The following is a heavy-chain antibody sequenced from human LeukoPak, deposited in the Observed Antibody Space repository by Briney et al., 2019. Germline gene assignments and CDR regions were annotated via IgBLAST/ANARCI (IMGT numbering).Heavy chain of an antibody. CDR3: AREGYIKVTYYDILTGYYGRKPDAFDI. CDR2: INHSGST. V-gene: IGHV4-34*01. Sequence: SEPLSLTCAVYGGSFSGYYWSWLRQPPGKGLEWIGEINHSGSTNYNPSLKSRVTISVDTSKNQFSLKLSYVTAADTAVYYCAREGYIKVTYYDILTGYYGRKPDAFDIWGQGTMVTVSS. J-gene: IGHJ3*02. CDR1: GGSFSGYY. D-gene: IGHD3-9*01.